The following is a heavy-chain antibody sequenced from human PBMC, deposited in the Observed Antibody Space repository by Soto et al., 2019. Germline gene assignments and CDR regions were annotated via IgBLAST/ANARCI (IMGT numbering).Heavy chain of an antibody. CDR2: ISGSGGST. J-gene: IGHJ6*03. Sequence: GGSLRLSCAASGFTFSSYAMSWVRQAPGKGLEWVSAISGSGGSTYYADSVKGRFTISRDNSKNTLYLQMNSLRAEDTAVYYCAKDQTYGDYALQNYYYYMDVWGKGTTVTVSS. CDR3: AKDQTYGDYALQNYYYYMDV. V-gene: IGHV3-23*01. CDR1: GFTFSSYA. D-gene: IGHD4-17*01.